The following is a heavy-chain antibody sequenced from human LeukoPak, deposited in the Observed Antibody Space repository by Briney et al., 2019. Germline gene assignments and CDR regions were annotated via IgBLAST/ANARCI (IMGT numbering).Heavy chain of an antibody. V-gene: IGHV1-69*05. Sequence: ASVKVSCKASGGTFSSYAISWVRQAPGQGLEWMGGIIPNFGTANYAQKLQGRVTITTDESTSTAYMELSSLRSEDTAVYYCARDRGSGSYYGDYWGQGTLVTVSS. D-gene: IGHD1-26*01. CDR1: GGTFSSYA. CDR3: ARDRGSGSYYGDY. CDR2: IIPNFGTA. J-gene: IGHJ4*02.